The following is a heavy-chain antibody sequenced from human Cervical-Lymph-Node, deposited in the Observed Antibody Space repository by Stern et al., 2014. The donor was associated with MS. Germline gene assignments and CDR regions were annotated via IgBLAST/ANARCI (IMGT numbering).Heavy chain of an antibody. CDR3: ARRAGGSDNYFDP. J-gene: IGHJ5*02. CDR2: IYYSGST. D-gene: IGHD4/OR15-4a*01. V-gene: IGHV4-31*03. CDR1: GGSLISGDFY. Sequence: VQLVESGPGLVKPSQTLSLTCTVSGGSLISGDFYWSWIRQLPGKGLEWIGYIYYSGSTYYNPSLNSRVSISVDTANNQFALKLSSGTAADTAVYYCARRAGGSDNYFDPWGQGTLVTVSS.